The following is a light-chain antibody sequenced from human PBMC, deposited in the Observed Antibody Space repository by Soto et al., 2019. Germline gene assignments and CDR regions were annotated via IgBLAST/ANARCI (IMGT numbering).Light chain of an antibody. Sequence: IQMTQSRSMLSARVGDRVTIDCRASQSIRRWLAWYQQKPGKAPKLLIYKASSLESGVPSRFSGSGSGTDFTLTISSLQPEDFATYYCQQANSFPITSGQGTRLEI. V-gene: IGKV1-5*03. CDR3: QQANSFPIT. CDR2: KAS. J-gene: IGKJ5*01. CDR1: QSIRRW.